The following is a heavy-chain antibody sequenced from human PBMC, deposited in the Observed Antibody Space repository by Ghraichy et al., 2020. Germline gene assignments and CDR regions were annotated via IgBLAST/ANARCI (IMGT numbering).Heavy chain of an antibody. CDR1: GGSFSGYY. CDR2: INHSGST. Sequence: SETLSLTCAVSGGSFSGYYWSWIRQPPGKGLVWIGQINHSGSTNYNPSLMSRVTISVDTSKNQFSLKLSSVTAADTAVYYCASFGAPDQMGYSSGWYPDAFDIGGQGTMVTVSS. J-gene: IGHJ3*02. V-gene: IGHV4-34*01. CDR3: ASFGAPDQMGYSSGWYPDAFDI. D-gene: IGHD6-19*01.